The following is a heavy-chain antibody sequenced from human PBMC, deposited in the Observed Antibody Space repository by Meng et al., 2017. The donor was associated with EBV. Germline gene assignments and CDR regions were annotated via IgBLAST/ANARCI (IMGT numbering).Heavy chain of an antibody. Sequence: EVQVLGSGGGLVQPGGSLRRCCAASGFSFSNYAMGWVRQAPGKGLEWVSGISATSVDTYYADSVKGRFAISRDNSKNTVTLHMNILRAEDTAIYYCNSGSHSPLDSWGQGTLVTVSS. CDR3: NSGSHSPLDS. D-gene: IGHD1-26*01. J-gene: IGHJ4*02. CDR2: ISATSVDT. CDR1: GFSFSNYA. V-gene: IGHV3-23*01.